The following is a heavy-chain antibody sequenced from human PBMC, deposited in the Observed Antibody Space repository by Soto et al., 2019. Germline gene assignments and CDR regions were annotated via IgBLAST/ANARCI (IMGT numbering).Heavy chain of an antibody. CDR1: GFTFSSYW. Sequence: EVQLVESGGGLVQPGGSLRLSCAASGFTFSSYWMSWVRQAPGKGLEWVANIKQDGSEKYYVDSVKGRFTISRDNAKNSLYLQINSLRAEDTAVYYCARVHYDFWSGYFEGGYFDLWGRGTLVTVSS. CDR3: ARVHYDFWSGYFEGGYFDL. D-gene: IGHD3-3*01. V-gene: IGHV3-7*01. CDR2: IKQDGSEK. J-gene: IGHJ2*01.